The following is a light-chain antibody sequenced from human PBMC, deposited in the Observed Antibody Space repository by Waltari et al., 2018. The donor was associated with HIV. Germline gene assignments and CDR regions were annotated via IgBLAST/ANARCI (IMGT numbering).Light chain of an antibody. CDR1: ESLLHSSGFNY. V-gene: IGKV2-28*01. Sequence: EIVMTQSPPSLPVAPGETASISCRSSESLLHSSGFNYLDWYLQKPGQSPQLLIFWGSNRASGVPDRFSGRGSGTDFTLKISRVEAEDIGVYFCMQSLQTPVTFGGGTKVEMK. CDR2: WGS. CDR3: MQSLQTPVT. J-gene: IGKJ4*01.